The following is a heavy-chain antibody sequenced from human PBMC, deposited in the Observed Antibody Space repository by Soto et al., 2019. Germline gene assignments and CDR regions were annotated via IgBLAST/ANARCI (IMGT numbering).Heavy chain of an antibody. D-gene: IGHD6-13*01. J-gene: IGHJ4*02. CDR1: GYTFTSYY. CDR3: ARVGGECIAAAGAGDSCSDDY. Sequence: QVQLVQSGAEVKKPGASVKVSCKASGYTFTSYYMHWVRQAPGQGLEWMGIINPSGGSTSYAQKFQGRGTMTRDTATSTVYMELSSLRSEDTAVYYCARVGGECIAAAGAGDSCSDDYWGQGTLVTVSS. V-gene: IGHV1-46*01. CDR2: INPSGGST.